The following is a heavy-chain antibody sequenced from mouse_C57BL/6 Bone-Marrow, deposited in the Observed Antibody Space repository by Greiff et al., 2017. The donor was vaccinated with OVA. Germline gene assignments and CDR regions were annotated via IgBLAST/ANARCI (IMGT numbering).Heavy chain of an antibody. CDR3: TRQVTELYYAMDY. J-gene: IGHJ4*01. CDR1: GYTFTSYW. CDR2: IDPNSGGT. Sequence: VQLQQPGAELVKPGASVKLSCKASGYTFTSYWMHWVKQRPGRGLEWIGRIDPNSGGTKYNEKFKSKATLTVDKPSSPAYMKLSSLASEDTTVYYCTRQVTELYYAMDYWGQGTSVTVSS. V-gene: IGHV1-72*01. D-gene: IGHD2-5*01.